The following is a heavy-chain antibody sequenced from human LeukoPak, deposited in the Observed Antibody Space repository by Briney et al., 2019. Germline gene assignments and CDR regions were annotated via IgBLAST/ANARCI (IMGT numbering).Heavy chain of an antibody. CDR2: INSDGSST. D-gene: IGHD3-10*01. Sequence: GGSLRLSCAASGFTFSSYAMSWVRQAPGKGLEWVSGINSDGSSTSYADSVKGRFIISRDNAKNTLYLQMNSLRAEDTAVYYCARSGGDAFDIWGQGTVVTVSS. CDR1: GFTFSSYA. J-gene: IGHJ3*02. CDR3: ARSGGDAFDI. V-gene: IGHV3-74*01.